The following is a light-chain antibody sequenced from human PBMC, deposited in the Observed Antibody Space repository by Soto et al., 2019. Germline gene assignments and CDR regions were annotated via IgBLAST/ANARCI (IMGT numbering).Light chain of an antibody. CDR2: GAS. CDR1: QGISNY. V-gene: IGKV1-27*01. J-gene: IGKJ4*01. CDR3: QRYNSDPQLT. Sequence: DIQMTQSPSSLSASVGDRVTITCRAKQGISNYLAWYQQKPGKVPKLLIYGASTLQSGVPSRFSGSGSGTDFTLTISSLQPEDVATYYCQRYNSDPQLTFAGATKVDIK.